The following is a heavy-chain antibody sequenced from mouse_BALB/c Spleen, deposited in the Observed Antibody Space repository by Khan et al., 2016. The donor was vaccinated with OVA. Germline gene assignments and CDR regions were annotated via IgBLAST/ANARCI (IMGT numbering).Heavy chain of an antibody. CDR3: ARRTDI. J-gene: IGHJ2*01. Sequence: VQLQQSGPGLVAPSQSLSITCTVSGFSLTSYGVHWVRQPPGKGLEWLGVIWAGGSTNYNSALMSSLSISKDNSKSQVFLKRNSLQDNDTDLYYCARRTDIWGQGTTLTVSS. CDR2: IWAGGST. V-gene: IGHV2-9*02. CDR1: GFSLTSYG. D-gene: IGHD1-3*01.